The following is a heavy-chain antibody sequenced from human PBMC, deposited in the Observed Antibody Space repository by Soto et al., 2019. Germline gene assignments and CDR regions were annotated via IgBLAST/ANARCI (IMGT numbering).Heavy chain of an antibody. CDR3: AKDRVNHNSVWDPFDI. Sequence: EVQLVESGGGLVKPGGSLRLSCAASGFTFSSYSMNWVRQAPGKGLEWVSGMGGSNDDTYYADSVKGRFTISRDNSKNTLFLQMNSLRAEDTAVYYCAKDRVNHNSVWDPFDIWGQGTMVTVSS. CDR1: GFTFSSYS. CDR2: MGGSNDDT. V-gene: IGHV3-23*04. J-gene: IGHJ3*02. D-gene: IGHD1-20*01.